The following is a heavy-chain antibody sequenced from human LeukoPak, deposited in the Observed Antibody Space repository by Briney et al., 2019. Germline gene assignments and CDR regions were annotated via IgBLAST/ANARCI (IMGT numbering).Heavy chain of an antibody. V-gene: IGHV3-74*01. CDR1: GFTFSNYW. Sequence: PGGSLRLSCAASGFTFSNYWMHWVRQAPGKGLVWVSRINTDGSTTTYADSVKGRFTISRDNAMNTLYLQMNSLRAEDTAVYYCARAADYYASGIFYWGQGTLVTVSS. CDR2: INTDGSTT. D-gene: IGHD3-10*01. J-gene: IGHJ4*02. CDR3: ARAADYYASGIFY.